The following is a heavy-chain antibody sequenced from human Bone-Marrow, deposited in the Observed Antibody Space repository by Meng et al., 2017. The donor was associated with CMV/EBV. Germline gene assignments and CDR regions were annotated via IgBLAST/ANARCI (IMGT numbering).Heavy chain of an antibody. J-gene: IGHJ4*01. CDR1: GFTFSSYA. CDR2: ISYDGSNK. CDR3: AKDAPTSATTWYPFDS. V-gene: IGHV3-30*04. D-gene: IGHD6-13*01. Sequence: GESLKISCAASGFTFSSYAMYWVRQAPGKGLEWVAVISYDGSNKYYADSVKGRFTISGDNSKNTLYLQMNSLRAEDTALYYCAKDAPTSATTWYPFDSWGHGTRVTGYS.